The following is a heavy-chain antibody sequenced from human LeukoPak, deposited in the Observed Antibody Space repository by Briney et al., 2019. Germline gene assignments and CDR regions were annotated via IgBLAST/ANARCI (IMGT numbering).Heavy chain of an antibody. CDR3: ASAAAGRNDAFDI. CDR1: GYTFTSYD. D-gene: IGHD6-13*01. Sequence: ASVKVSYKASGYTFTSYDINWVRQATGQGLEWMGWMNPNSGNTGYAQKFQGRVTMTRNTSISTAYMELSSLRSEDTAVYYCASAAAGRNDAFDIWGQGTMVTVSS. J-gene: IGHJ3*02. CDR2: MNPNSGNT. V-gene: IGHV1-8*01.